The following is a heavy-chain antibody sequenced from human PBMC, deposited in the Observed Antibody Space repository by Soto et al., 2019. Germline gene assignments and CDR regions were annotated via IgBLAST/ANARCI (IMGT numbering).Heavy chain of an antibody. CDR2: LSYEGSEE. V-gene: IGHV3-30*03. J-gene: IGHJ4*02. CDR1: GFNFGVFG. D-gene: IGHD6-19*01. Sequence: RPGGSLSLSCAASGFNFGVFGMHWVRQAPGKGLEWLSVLSYEGSEEYYADSVRGRFTISRDNSKNTLFLQMDSLRVDDTGVYYCALTRRSSLLEVAGPGFEYWGQGTLVTVSS. CDR3: ALTRRSSLLEVAGPGFEY.